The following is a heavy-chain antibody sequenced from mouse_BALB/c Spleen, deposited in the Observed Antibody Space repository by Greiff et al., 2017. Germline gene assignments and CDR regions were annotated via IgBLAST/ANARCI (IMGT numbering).Heavy chain of an antibody. J-gene: IGHJ4*01. CDR1: GYTFTSYW. V-gene: IGHV1-7*01. CDR2: INPSTGYT. CDR3: ANSYYAMDY. Sequence: VPLQQSGAELAKPGASVKMSCKASGYTFTSYWMHWVKQRPGQGLEWIGYINPSTGYTEYNQKFKDKATLTADKSSSTAYMQLSSLTSEDSAVYYCANSYYAMDYWGQGTSVTVSS.